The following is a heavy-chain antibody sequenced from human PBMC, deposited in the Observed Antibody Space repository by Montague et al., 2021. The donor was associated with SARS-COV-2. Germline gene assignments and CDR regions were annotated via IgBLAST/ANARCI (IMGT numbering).Heavy chain of an antibody. CDR2: IYYSGST. CDR3: ARGSGWMGNAFDI. CDR1: GGSISSYY. D-gene: IGHD6-19*01. J-gene: IGHJ3*02. V-gene: IGHV4-59*01. Sequence: TLSLTCTVSGGSISSYYWSWIRQPPGKGLEWIGYIYYSGSTNYNPSLKSRVTISVDTSKNQFSLKLSSVTAADTAVYYCARGSGWMGNAFDIWGQGTMATVSS.